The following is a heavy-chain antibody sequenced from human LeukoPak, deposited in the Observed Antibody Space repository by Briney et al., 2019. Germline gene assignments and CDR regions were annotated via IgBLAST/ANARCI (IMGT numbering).Heavy chain of an antibody. D-gene: IGHD6-13*01. Sequence: GGSLRLSCAASGFTFSIYAMSWVRQAPGKGLEWLAFIRSNTYGGTAEYAASVKGRFTISRDDSKAITYLQMDSLKTEDTALYYCTRRGTAATGTVFDYWGQGTLVTVSS. V-gene: IGHV3-49*04. CDR3: TRRGTAATGTVFDY. CDR1: GFTFSIYA. J-gene: IGHJ4*02. CDR2: IRSNTYGGTA.